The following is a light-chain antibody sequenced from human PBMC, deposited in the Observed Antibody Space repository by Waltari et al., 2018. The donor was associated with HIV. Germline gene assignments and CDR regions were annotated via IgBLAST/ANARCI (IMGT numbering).Light chain of an antibody. J-gene: IGLJ3*02. Sequence: QSLLTQPPSASGTPGQRVTISCSGSSSHIGSNFVYWYQQPPGTAPTLLIYRNNQRPSGVPDRFSGSKSGTSASLAISGLRSEDEADFYCAAWDDSLSGKWVFGGGTKLTVL. V-gene: IGLV1-47*01. CDR1: SSHIGSNF. CDR3: AAWDDSLSGKWV. CDR2: RNN.